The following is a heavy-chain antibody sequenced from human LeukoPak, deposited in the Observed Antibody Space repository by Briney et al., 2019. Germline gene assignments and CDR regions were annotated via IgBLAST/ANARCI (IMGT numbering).Heavy chain of an antibody. CDR2: IYHSGST. J-gene: IGHJ5*02. D-gene: IGHD3-10*01. CDR3: ARVPYYYGPGSYWFDP. Sequence: PSETLSLTCAVSGGSISSSNWWSWVRQPPGKGLEWIGEIYHSGSTNYNPSLKSRVPISVDKSKNQFSLKLSSVTAADTAVYYCARVPYYYGPGSYWFDPWGQGTLVTVSS. V-gene: IGHV4-4*02. CDR1: GGSISSSNW.